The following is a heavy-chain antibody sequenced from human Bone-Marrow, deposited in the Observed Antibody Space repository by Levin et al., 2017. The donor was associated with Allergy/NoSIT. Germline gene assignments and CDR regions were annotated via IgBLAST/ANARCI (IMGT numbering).Heavy chain of an antibody. Sequence: GGSLRLSCVVSGFTYNTYWMSWVRQAPGKGLEWLANIKEDGSAQYYADSVKGRFIVSRDNANNSLYLQMKYLGADDTAIYYCARCESSSSHDFWGQGTLVTVS. CDR3: ARCESSSSHDF. J-gene: IGHJ4*02. CDR1: GFTYNTYW. V-gene: IGHV3-7*01. D-gene: IGHD6-6*01. CDR2: IKEDGSAQ.